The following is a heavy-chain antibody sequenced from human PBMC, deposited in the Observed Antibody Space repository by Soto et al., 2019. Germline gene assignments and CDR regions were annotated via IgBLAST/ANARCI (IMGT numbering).Heavy chain of an antibody. CDR3: ARVYYDFWSGYFAWFDP. CDR1: GGSISSGGYY. J-gene: IGHJ5*02. CDR2: IYYSGST. V-gene: IGHV4-31*03. D-gene: IGHD3-3*01. Sequence: QVQLQESGPGLVKPSQTLSLTCTVSGGSISSGGYYWSWIRQHPGKGLALIGYIYYSGSTYYNPSLKSRFTISVDTSKNQFSLKLSSVTAADTAVYYCARVYYDFWSGYFAWFDPWGQGTLVTVSS.